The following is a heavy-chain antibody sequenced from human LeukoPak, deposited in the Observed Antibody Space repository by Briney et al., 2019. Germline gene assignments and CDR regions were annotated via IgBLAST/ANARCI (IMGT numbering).Heavy chain of an antibody. Sequence: ASVKVSCKASGYTFTSYGISWVRQAPGQGLEWMGWINPNSGGTNYAQKFQGRVTMTRDTSISTAYMELSRLRSDDTAVYYCARAYYYDTPGFDYWGQGTLVTVSS. J-gene: IGHJ4*02. CDR1: GYTFTSYG. D-gene: IGHD3-22*01. CDR3: ARAYYYDTPGFDY. V-gene: IGHV1-2*02. CDR2: INPNSGGT.